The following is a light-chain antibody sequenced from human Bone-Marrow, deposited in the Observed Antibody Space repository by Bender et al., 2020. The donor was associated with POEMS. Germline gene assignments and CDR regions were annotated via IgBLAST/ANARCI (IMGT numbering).Light chain of an antibody. CDR1: SSDVGGYNY. J-gene: IGLJ1*01. V-gene: IGLV2-14*03. Sequence: QSALTQPPSASGSPGQSVTISCTGTSSDVGGYNYVSWYQQHPGKAPKLIIFDVSNRPSGVSHRFSGSKSGNTASLTISGLQAEDETNYYCSSYASSSLLVFGTGTKVTVL. CDR2: DVS. CDR3: SSYASSSLLV.